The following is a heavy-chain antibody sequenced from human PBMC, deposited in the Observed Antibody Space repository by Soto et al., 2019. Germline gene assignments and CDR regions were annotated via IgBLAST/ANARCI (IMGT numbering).Heavy chain of an antibody. V-gene: IGHV3-20*01. J-gene: IGHJ3*02. CDR3: ARSSGWYRAFDI. D-gene: IGHD6-19*01. CDR1: GFTFDDYG. CDR2: INWNGGST. Sequence: TGGSLRLSCAASGFTFDDYGMSWVRQAPGKGLEWVSGINWNGGSTGYADSVKGRFTISRDNAKNSLYLQMNSLRAEDTALYHCARSSGWYRAFDIWGQGTMVTVSS.